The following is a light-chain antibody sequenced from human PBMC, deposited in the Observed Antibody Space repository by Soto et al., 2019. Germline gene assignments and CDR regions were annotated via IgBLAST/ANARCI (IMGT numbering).Light chain of an antibody. J-gene: IGLJ2*01. CDR2: DDR. Sequence: SYELTHPPSVSVAPGQTASITCGGDNIGTKTVHWYQQRPGQAPLLVVYDDRDRPSGIPERFSGSNSGNTATLTISRVAAGDEADYYCPVWDSSTDPVVFGGGTKLTVL. CDR3: PVWDSSTDPVV. CDR1: NIGTKT. V-gene: IGLV3-21*02.